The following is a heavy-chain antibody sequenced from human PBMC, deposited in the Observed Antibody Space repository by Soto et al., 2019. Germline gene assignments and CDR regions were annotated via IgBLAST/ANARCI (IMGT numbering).Heavy chain of an antibody. V-gene: IGHV3-48*01. CDR3: ARAIRSGVTYIFDY. D-gene: IGHD4-17*01. Sequence: GGSLRLSCAASGFTFSGYRMTWVSQAPGKGLGLVSNISSSSSPIYYADSVKGRFTISRDNAMNSLYLQMNSRGVYDTAVYCWARAIRSGVTYIFDYWGQGT. J-gene: IGHJ4*02. CDR1: GFTFSGYR. CDR2: ISSSSSPI.